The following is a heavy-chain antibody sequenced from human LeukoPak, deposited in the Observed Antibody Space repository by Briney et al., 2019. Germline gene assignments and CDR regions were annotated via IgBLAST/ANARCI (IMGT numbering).Heavy chain of an antibody. CDR3: ARAGVYYDSSGSYYFDY. J-gene: IGHJ4*02. Sequence: GGSLRLSCAASGFTVSSNYMSWVRQAPGKGLEWVSVIYSGGSTYYADSVKGRFTISRDNSKNTLYLQMNSLRAEDTAVYYCARAGVYYDSSGSYYFDYWGQGTLVTVSS. CDR2: IYSGGST. CDR1: GFTVSSNY. D-gene: IGHD3-22*01. V-gene: IGHV3-53*01.